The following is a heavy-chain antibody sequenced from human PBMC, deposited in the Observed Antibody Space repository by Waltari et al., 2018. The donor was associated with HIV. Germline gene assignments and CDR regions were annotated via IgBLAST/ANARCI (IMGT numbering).Heavy chain of an antibody. Sequence: EVQLVQSGAEVKKPGESLKISCQGSGYTFDKYWYGWVRQMPGKGLEWMGIIYPGDSDTRYSPSFQDQVTFSADKSITTAYLQWSNLKASDTAMYYCARHGVVDGNDSYGMDVWGQGTTVTVPS. CDR3: ARHGVVDGNDSYGMDV. CDR1: GYTFDKYW. J-gene: IGHJ6*02. V-gene: IGHV5-51*01. CDR2: IYPGDSDT. D-gene: IGHD2-15*01.